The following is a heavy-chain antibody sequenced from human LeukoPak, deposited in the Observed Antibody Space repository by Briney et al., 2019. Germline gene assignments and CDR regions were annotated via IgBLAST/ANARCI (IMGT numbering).Heavy chain of an antibody. Sequence: PGRSLRLSCTASGFTFGDYAMSWFRQAPGKGLEWVGFIRSKAYGGTTEDAASVKARFTISRDDSKSIAYLQMNSLKTEDTAVYYCAILQVVEKAFDIWGQGTMVTVSS. J-gene: IGHJ3*02. CDR1: GFTFGDYA. CDR3: AILQVVEKAFDI. CDR2: IRSKAYGGTT. V-gene: IGHV3-49*03. D-gene: IGHD2-15*01.